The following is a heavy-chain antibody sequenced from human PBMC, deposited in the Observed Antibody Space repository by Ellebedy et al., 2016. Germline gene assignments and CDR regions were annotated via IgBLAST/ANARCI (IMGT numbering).Heavy chain of an antibody. CDR3: AREQGYIAVAGTRWFDP. J-gene: IGHJ5*02. D-gene: IGHD6-19*01. Sequence: SVKVSCKASGGTFSSYAISWARQAPGQGLEWMGGIIPIFGTANYAQKFQGRVTITADESTSTAYMELSSLRSEDTAVYYCAREQGYIAVAGTRWFDPWGQGTLVTVSS. CDR1: GGTFSSYA. CDR2: IIPIFGTA. V-gene: IGHV1-69*13.